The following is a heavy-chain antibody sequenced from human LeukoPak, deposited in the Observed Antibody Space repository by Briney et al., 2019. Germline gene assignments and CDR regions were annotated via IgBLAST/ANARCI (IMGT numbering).Heavy chain of an antibody. V-gene: IGHV1-2*06. D-gene: IGHD3-22*01. J-gene: IGHJ3*02. CDR3: ARAGVWDSSDTSGYHNGAFDI. CDR2: IKPNSGGT. Sequence: ASVKVSCKASGYTFTDYYMHWVRQAPGQGLEWMGRIKPNSGGTNYGQKFQGRVAMTRDTSISIAYMELSNLRSDDTAVYYCARAGVWDSSDTSGYHNGAFDIWGQGTMVTVSS. CDR1: GYTFTDYY.